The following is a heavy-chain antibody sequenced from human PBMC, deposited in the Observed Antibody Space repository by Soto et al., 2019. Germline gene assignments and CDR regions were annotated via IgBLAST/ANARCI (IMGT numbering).Heavy chain of an antibody. J-gene: IGHJ4*02. CDR2: INPNGGGT. CDR1: GYKFINHY. V-gene: IGHV1-46*01. CDR3: ARDSSASATSYSFDN. D-gene: IGHD6-25*01. Sequence: GASVKVSCKASGYKFINHYMHWVRQVPGVGLEWMGIINPNGGGTDYSQKFQGRVTMTRDTSANTVHMELSSLRSDDTGVYFCARDSSASATSYSFDNWGQGTLVTVSS.